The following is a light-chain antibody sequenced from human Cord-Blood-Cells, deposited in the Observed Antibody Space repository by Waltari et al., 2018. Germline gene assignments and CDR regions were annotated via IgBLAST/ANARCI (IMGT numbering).Light chain of an antibody. CDR1: QSHLHSSGYNY. J-gene: IGKJ4*02. Sequence: DIVMTQSPLSLPVTPGEPASISCRSSQSHLHSSGYNYLDWYLQKPGQSPQLLIYLGSTRASGVLDMFSGRGSGTDYTLKSSCVEAEDVVVYYCRPALHTPLPSSGGTKVEIK. V-gene: IGKV2-28*01. CDR2: LGS. CDR3: RPALHTPLP.